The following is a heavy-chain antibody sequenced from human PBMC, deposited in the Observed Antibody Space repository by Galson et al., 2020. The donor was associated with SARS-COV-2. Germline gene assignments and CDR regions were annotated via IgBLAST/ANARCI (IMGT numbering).Heavy chain of an antibody. D-gene: IGHD2-15*01. J-gene: IGHJ3*01. CDR2: VWTSGST. V-gene: IGHV4-4*07. Sequence: QTLSLTCTVSRGSIDSYYWSWIRQPAGKGLEWIGRVWTSGSTNYNPSLKSRLTLSVDVSKNQFSLRLSSVTAADTAMYYCARGRDGYSSAGAFDVWGQGTMVTVSS. CDR3: ARGRDGYSSAGAFDV. CDR1: RGSIDSYY.